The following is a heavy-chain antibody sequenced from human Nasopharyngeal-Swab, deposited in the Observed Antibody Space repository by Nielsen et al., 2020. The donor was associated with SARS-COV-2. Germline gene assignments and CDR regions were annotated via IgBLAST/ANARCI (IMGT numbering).Heavy chain of an antibody. CDR2: IKQDGSEK. V-gene: IGHV3-7*01. D-gene: IGHD3-3*01. J-gene: IGHJ4*02. CDR1: GFTFSSYW. CDR3: ASLYYDFWSGPIDY. Sequence: GGSLRLSCAASGFTFSSYWMSWVRQAPGKGLEWVANIKQDGSEKYYVDSVKGRFTISRDNAKNTLYLQMNSLRAEDTAVYYCASLYYDFWSGPIDYWDQGTLVTVSS.